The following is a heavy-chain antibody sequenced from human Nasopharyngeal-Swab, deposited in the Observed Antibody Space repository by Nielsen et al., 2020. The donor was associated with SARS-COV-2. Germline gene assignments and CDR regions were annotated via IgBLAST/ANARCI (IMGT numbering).Heavy chain of an antibody. J-gene: IGHJ6*03. CDR1: GYNFTSYG. V-gene: IGHV1-18*04. Sequence: ASVKVSCKASGYNFTSYGISGVRQAPGQGLEGMGWISAYNGNTNYAQKLQGRVTMTTDTSTSTAYMELRSLRSDDTAVYYCARDSSYGTPYYYYYYMDVWGKGTTVTVSS. CDR2: ISAYNGNT. CDR3: ARDSSYGTPYYYYYYMDV. D-gene: IGHD5-18*01.